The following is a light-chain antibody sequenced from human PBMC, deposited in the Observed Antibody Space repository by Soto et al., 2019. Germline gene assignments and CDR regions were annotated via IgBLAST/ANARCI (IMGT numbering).Light chain of an antibody. CDR2: AAS. V-gene: IGKV1-27*01. CDR1: QGNNNY. Sequence: DIQMTQSPSSLSASVGDRVTITCRASQGNNNYLAWYQQQPGKVPKLLIYAASTLQSGVPSRFSGSGSGADFTLTISSLQREDVATYYCQHYNRAGLTFGGGTKVDIK. CDR3: QHYNRAGLT. J-gene: IGKJ4*01.